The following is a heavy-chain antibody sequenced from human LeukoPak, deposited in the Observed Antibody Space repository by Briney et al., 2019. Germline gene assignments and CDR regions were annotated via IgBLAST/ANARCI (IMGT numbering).Heavy chain of an antibody. CDR2: IYYSGST. D-gene: IGHD3/OR15-3a*01. Sequence: PSETLSLTCTVSGGSISNYYWSWIRQPPGKGLEWIGYIYYSGSTNYNPSLRSRVTISVDTSKNQFSLKLTSVTAADTAVYYCARGGGWTGARTDFDYWGQGTLVTVSS. V-gene: IGHV4-59*01. J-gene: IGHJ4*02. CDR3: ARGGGWTGARTDFDY. CDR1: GGSISNYY.